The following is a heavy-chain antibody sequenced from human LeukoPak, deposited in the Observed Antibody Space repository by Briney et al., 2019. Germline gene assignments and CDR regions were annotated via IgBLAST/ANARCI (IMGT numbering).Heavy chain of an antibody. V-gene: IGHV4-59*08. D-gene: IGHD6-19*01. CDR1: GGSISTYY. Sequence: PSETLSLTCTVPGGSISTYYWSWIRQPPGKRLEWIGYYSGSTNYNPSLKSRVTISGDTPKNHFSLKLTSVTAADTAVYYCARHGGGWSFDYWGQGTLVTVSS. CDR3: ARHGGGWSFDY. CDR2: YSGST. J-gene: IGHJ4*02.